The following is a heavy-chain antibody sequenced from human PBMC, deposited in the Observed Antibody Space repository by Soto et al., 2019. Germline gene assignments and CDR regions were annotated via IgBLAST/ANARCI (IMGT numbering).Heavy chain of an antibody. CDR2: ISAYNGNT. D-gene: IGHD6-13*01. Sequence: ASVKVSCKASGYTFTSYGISWVRQAPGQGLEWMGWISAYNGNTNYAQKLQGRVTMTTDTSTSTAYMELRSLRSDDTAVYYCARNSRPNSSSWPYYFDYWGQGTLVTVSS. CDR1: GYTFTSYG. V-gene: IGHV1-18*01. J-gene: IGHJ4*02. CDR3: ARNSRPNSSSWPYYFDY.